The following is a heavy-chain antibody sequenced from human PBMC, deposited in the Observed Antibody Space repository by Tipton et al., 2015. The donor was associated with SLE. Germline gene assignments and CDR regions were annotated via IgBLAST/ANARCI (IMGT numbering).Heavy chain of an antibody. CDR1: GFTFSSYA. Sequence: LRLSCAASGFTFSSYAMHWVRQPPGKGLEWIGEINHSGSTNYNPSLKSRVTISVDTSKNQFSLKLSSVTAADTAVYYCARGARAYSSSWFGFDYWGQGTLVTVSS. J-gene: IGHJ4*02. D-gene: IGHD6-13*01. CDR3: ARGARAYSSSWFGFDY. CDR2: INHSGST. V-gene: IGHV4-34*01.